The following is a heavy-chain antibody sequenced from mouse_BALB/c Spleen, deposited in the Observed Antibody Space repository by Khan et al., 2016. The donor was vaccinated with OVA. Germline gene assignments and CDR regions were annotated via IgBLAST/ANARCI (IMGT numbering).Heavy chain of an antibody. CDR1: GFSLTNYG. J-gene: IGHJ4*01. CDR3: ARQPYYHYYLMDY. CDR2: IWSDGST. Sequence: VELVESEPGLVAPSQSLSITCTISGFSLTNYGIHWVRQPPGKGLEWLVVIWSDGSTTYNSALKSRLSISKDNSKSQVFLKMNSLQTDDTAIYYCARQPYYHYYLMDYWGQGTSVTVSS. V-gene: IGHV2-6-1*01. D-gene: IGHD2-10*01.